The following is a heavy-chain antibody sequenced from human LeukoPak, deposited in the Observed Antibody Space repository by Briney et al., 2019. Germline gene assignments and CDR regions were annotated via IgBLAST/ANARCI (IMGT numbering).Heavy chain of an antibody. CDR1: GCTFSSYA. Sequence: SVKVSCKASGCTFSSYAISWVRQAPGQGLEWMGRIIPILGIANYAQKFQGRVTITADKSTSTAYMELSSLRSEDTAVYYCAITYYYDSSGYPLDYWGQGTLVTVSS. V-gene: IGHV1-69*04. CDR2: IIPILGIA. D-gene: IGHD3-22*01. J-gene: IGHJ4*02. CDR3: AITYYYDSSGYPLDY.